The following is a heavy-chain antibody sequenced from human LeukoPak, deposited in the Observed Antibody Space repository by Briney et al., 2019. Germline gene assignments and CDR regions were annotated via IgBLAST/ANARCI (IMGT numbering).Heavy chain of an antibody. J-gene: IGHJ6*02. Sequence: SETLSLTCAVYGGSFSGYYWSWIRQPPGKGLEWIGEINHSGSTNYNPSLKSRVTISVDTSKNQFSLKLSSVTAADTAVYYCARVVVKIRGDWYLYYYGMDVWGQGTTVTVSS. V-gene: IGHV4-34*01. CDR2: INHSGST. CDR1: GGSFSGYY. CDR3: ARVVVKIRGDWYLYYYGMDV. D-gene: IGHD6-19*01.